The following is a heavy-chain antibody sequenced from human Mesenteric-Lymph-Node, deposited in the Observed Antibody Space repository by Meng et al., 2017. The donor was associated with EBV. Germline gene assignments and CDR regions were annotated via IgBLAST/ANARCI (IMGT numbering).Heavy chain of an antibody. V-gene: IGHV4-30-4*01. J-gene: IGHJ4*02. CDR1: GGSISSGGYY. CDR2: IYYTGSA. Sequence: QVQLQESGPGLVKPSQTLSLTCAVSGGSISSGGYYWSWIRQSPGKGLQWIGYIYYTGSAHYNPPLKSRVTISVDTSKNQFSLNLSSVTPADTAVYYCARVMDADSDFDYWGQGTLVTVDS. CDR3: ARVMDADSDFDY. D-gene: IGHD4-17*01.